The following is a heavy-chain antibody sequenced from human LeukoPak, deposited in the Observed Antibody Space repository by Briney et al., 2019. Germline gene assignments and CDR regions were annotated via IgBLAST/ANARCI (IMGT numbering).Heavy chain of an antibody. D-gene: IGHD3-22*01. V-gene: IGHV3-23*01. CDR2: ISGSGGST. CDR1: GFTFSSYA. Sequence: GGSLRLSCAASGFTFSSYAMSWVRQAPGKGLEWVSAISGSGGSTYYADSVKGRFTISRDNSKNTLYLQMNSLRAEDTAVYYCAKVGITMIVVVIGYFDYWGQGTLVTVSS. J-gene: IGHJ4*02. CDR3: AKVGITMIVVVIGYFDY.